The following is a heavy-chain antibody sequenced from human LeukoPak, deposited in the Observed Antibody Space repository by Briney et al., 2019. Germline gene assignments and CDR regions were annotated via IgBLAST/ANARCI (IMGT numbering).Heavy chain of an antibody. Sequence: ASAKVSCKASGYTLTDYYIHWVRQAPGQGLEWMAWINPNSGGTYYAQNFHDRITLTRDTSISTAYMELSRPRSDDTAIYYCARANALYCSSTSCLFDYWGQGTLVAVSS. CDR3: ARANALYCSSTSCLFDY. D-gene: IGHD2-2*01. J-gene: IGHJ4*02. V-gene: IGHV1-2*02. CDR1: GYTLTDYY. CDR2: INPNSGGT.